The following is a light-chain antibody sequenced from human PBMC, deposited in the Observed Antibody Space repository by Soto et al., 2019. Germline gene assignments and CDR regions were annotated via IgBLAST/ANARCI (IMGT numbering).Light chain of an antibody. J-gene: IGKJ2*01. V-gene: IGKV3-20*01. CDR1: QSVSSGY. CDR2: AAS. Sequence: ELVLTQSPGSVSLSPGERATLSCRASQSVSSGYLAWYQQRPGQAPSLLIYAASSRAPGIPDRFSASGSGTDFTLTISRLEPEDFAVYYCQQYGASPYTFGQGTKLEIK. CDR3: QQYGASPYT.